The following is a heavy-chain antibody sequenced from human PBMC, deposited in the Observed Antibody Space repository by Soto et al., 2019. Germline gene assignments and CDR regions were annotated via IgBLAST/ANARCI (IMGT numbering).Heavy chain of an antibody. J-gene: IGHJ4*02. D-gene: IGHD3-10*01. CDR3: ASTLIRGVITTYFDY. CDR1: GFTFSNFA. Sequence: GGSLRLSCAASGFTFSNFALHWVRQAPGKGLEWVAVISYDGSNEYYADSLKGRFTISRDNSKNTLYLQMSSLRVEDTAVYYCASTLIRGVITTYFDYWGQGT. V-gene: IGHV3-30-3*01. CDR2: ISYDGSNE.